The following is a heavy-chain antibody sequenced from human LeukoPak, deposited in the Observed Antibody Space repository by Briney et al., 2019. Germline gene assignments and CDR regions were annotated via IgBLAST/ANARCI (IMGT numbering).Heavy chain of an antibody. V-gene: IGHV1-3*01. CDR3: ARDYYDSSGYYFPSYFDY. D-gene: IGHD3-22*01. J-gene: IGHJ4*02. CDR2: INAGNGNT. Sequence: ASVKVSCKASGYTLTSYAIHWVRQAPGQRLEWMGWINAGNGNTKYSQKFQGRVTITRDTSASTAYMELSSLRSEDTAVYYCARDYYDSSGYYFPSYFDYWGQGTLVTVSS. CDR1: GYTLTSYA.